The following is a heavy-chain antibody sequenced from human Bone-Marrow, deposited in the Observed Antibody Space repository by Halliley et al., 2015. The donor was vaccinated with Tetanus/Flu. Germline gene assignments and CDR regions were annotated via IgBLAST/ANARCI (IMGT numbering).Heavy chain of an antibody. CDR1: GFRLTSFD. J-gene: IGHJ6*02. CDR2: ITASGDQT. D-gene: IGHD2-15*01. Sequence: SLRLSCAASGFRLTSFDMNWVRQAPGEGLEWLSSITASGDQTSYADSVRGRFSIFRDNANNSLFLQMNSLSADDTAVYYCARDKDVVVVAATHNYGMDVWGQGTTVTVPS. V-gene: IGHV3-21*01. CDR3: ARDKDVVVVAATHNYGMDV.